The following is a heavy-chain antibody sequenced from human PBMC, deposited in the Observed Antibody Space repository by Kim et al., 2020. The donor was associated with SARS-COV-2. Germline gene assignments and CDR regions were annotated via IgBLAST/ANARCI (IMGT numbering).Heavy chain of an antibody. Sequence: GRFTISSDSSKNTLYLQMNSLRPEDTAVYFCAKDKSFFIITFGGESGGMDVWGQGTTVTVSS. D-gene: IGHD3-16*01. V-gene: IGHV3-30*02. CDR3: AKDKSFFIITFGGESGGMDV. J-gene: IGHJ6*02.